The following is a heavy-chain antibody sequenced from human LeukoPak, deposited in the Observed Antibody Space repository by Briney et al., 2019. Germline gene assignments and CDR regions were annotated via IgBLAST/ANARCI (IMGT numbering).Heavy chain of an antibody. V-gene: IGHV1-46*01. J-gene: IGHJ5*02. CDR2: INPSGGST. CDR3: ARDPRYCSGGSCYNFRFDP. CDR1: GFTFTSYY. D-gene: IGHD2-15*01. Sequence: SSVKVSCKASGFTFTSYYMNWVRQAPGQGLEWIGIINPSGGSTSYAQKFQGRVTMTRDTSTSTVYMELSSLRSEDTAVYYCARDPRYCSGGSCYNFRFDPWGQGTLVTVSS.